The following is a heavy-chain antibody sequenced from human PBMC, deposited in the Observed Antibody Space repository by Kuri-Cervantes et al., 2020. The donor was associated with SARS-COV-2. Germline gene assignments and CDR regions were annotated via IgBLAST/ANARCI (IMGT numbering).Heavy chain of an antibody. CDR3: AKDSGELYSGYDSYYGMDV. Sequence: GESLKISCAASGFTFDDYAMHWVRQAPGKGLEWVSLISWDGGSTYYADSVKGRFTISRDNSKNSLYLQMNSLRAEDTALYYCAKDSGELYSGYDSYYGMDVWGQGTTVTVSS. CDR2: ISWDGGST. V-gene: IGHV3-43D*04. J-gene: IGHJ6*02. CDR1: GFTFDDYA. D-gene: IGHD5-12*01.